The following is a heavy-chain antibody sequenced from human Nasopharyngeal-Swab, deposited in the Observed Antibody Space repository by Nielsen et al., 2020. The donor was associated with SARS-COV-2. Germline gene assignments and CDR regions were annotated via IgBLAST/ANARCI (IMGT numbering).Heavy chain of an antibody. Sequence: WIRQSPAKGLEWIGEINHSGSTNYNPSLKSRVTISVDTSKNQFSLKLSSVTAADTAVYYCARVLIGTPAYGSGTIDYWGQGTPVTVSS. V-gene: IGHV4-34*01. CDR2: INHSGST. CDR3: ARVLIGTPAYGSGTIDY. D-gene: IGHD3-10*01. J-gene: IGHJ4*02.